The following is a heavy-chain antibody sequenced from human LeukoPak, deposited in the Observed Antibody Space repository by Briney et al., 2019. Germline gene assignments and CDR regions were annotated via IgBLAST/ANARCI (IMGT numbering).Heavy chain of an antibody. J-gene: IGHJ3*02. Sequence: SQTLSLTCAVYGGSFGGYYWSWIRQPPGKGLEWIGEINHSGSTNYNPSLKSRVTISVDTSKNQFSLKLSSVTAADTAVYYCARQWSYDFWSGYSNLGPDAFDIWGQGTMVTVSS. V-gene: IGHV4-34*01. D-gene: IGHD3-3*01. CDR3: ARQWSYDFWSGYSNLGPDAFDI. CDR2: INHSGST. CDR1: GGSFGGYY.